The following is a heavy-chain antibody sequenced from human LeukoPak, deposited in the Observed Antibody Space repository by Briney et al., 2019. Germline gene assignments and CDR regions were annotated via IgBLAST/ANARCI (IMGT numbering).Heavy chain of an antibody. CDR1: GDSVSSNSAS. V-gene: IGHV6-1*01. Sequence: SQTLSLTCAISGDSVSSNSASWSWIRHPPSGGLEWLGMTYYGSNWYNDSAIYVKSRITSRPDTSKNHFSLKLSSVTAADTAVYYCARGRPTTSIAAAGVNWFDPWGRGTLVTVSS. CDR2: TYYGSNWYN. CDR3: ARGRPTTSIAAAGVNWFDP. D-gene: IGHD6-13*01. J-gene: IGHJ5*02.